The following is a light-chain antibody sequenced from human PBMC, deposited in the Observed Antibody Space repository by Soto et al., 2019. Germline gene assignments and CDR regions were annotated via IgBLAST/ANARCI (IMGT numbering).Light chain of an antibody. CDR3: QQRDNWPLT. J-gene: IGKJ5*01. CDR2: DAS. Sequence: EIVLTQSPATLSLSPGERATLSCRASQSVSNYLAWYQRKPGQAPRLLIFDASNRATGIPPRFSGSRSGTDFTLTISSLEPEDFAIYYCQQRDNWPLTFGQGTRLEIK. V-gene: IGKV3-11*01. CDR1: QSVSNY.